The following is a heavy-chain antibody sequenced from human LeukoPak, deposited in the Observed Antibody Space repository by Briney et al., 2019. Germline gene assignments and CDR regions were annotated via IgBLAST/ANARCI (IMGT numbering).Heavy chain of an antibody. CDR1: GFTFSSYA. Sequence: GGSLRLSCAASGFTFSSYAMDWVRQAPGKGLEWVAFIRYDGTNKYYADSVKGRFTISRDKSKNTLYLQMNSLRAEDTAVYYCAHGDYVEYFHHWGQGTLVTVSS. CDR3: AHGDYVEYFHH. V-gene: IGHV3-30*02. J-gene: IGHJ1*01. D-gene: IGHD4-17*01. CDR2: IRYDGTNK.